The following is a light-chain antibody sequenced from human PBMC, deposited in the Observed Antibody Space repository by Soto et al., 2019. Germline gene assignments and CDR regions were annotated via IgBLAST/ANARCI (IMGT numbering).Light chain of an antibody. V-gene: IGLV3-21*02. CDR2: DDS. CDR1: NIGSKT. J-gene: IGLJ1*01. CDR3: QVWDVSTVHYV. Sequence: ARITCGGNNIGSKTVHWYQQKAGQAHVLVVYDDSDRPSGIPERFSGSNSGNTATLTISRVEAGDEAEYYCQVWDVSTVHYVFGTGTKVTVL.